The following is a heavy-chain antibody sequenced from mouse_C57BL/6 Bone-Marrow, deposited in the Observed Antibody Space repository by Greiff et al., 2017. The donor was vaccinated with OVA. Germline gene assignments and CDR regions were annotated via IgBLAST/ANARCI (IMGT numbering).Heavy chain of an antibody. Sequence: EVKLVESGGGLVQPGGSMKLSCAASGFTFSDSWMDWVRQSPEKGLEWVAEISNKANHHATYYAESVKGRFTISRDDSKRSVYLQMNSLRAEDTGIYYCTRLKNFDVWGTGTTVTVSS. CDR3: TRLKNFDV. CDR2: ISNKANHHAT. D-gene: IGHD1-3*01. CDR1: GFTFSDSW. J-gene: IGHJ1*03. V-gene: IGHV6-6*01.